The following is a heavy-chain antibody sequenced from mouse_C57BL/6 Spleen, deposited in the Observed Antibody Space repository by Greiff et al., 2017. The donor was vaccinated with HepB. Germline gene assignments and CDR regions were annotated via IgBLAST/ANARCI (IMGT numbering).Heavy chain of an antibody. CDR1: GYTFTSYW. J-gene: IGHJ3*01. D-gene: IGHD2-3*01. CDR2: IFPNSGST. CDR3: ERWLLPSWFAY. V-gene: IGHV1-9*01. Sequence: VQLQQPGAELMKPGASVKLSCKATGYTFTSYWMHWVKQRPGHGLEWIGEIFPNSGSTNYNEKFKGKATLTADTSSNTAYMQLSSLTTEDSATYYCERWLLPSWFAYWGQGTLVTVS.